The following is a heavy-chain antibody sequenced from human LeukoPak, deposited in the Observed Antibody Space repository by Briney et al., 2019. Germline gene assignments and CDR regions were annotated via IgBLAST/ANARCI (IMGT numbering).Heavy chain of an antibody. D-gene: IGHD3-22*01. J-gene: IGHJ4*02. Sequence: GGSLRLSCAASGFTFSSYAMSWVRQAPGKGLERVSYISSSGSTIYYTDSVKGRFTISRDNARNSLYLQMNSLRAEDTAVYYCARSTTYYYDSSGYLGYWGQGTLVTVSS. CDR2: ISSSGSTI. CDR3: ARSTTYYYDSSGYLGY. V-gene: IGHV3-48*04. CDR1: GFTFSSYA.